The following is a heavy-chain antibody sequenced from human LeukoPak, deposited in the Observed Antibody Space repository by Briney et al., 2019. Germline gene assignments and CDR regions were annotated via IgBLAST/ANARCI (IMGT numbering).Heavy chain of an antibody. J-gene: IGHJ6*02. Sequence: GGSLRLSCAASGFTFSIYGMYWVRQAPGKGLEWVAFIQYDGDNKYYADSVKGRFTISRDNSKNTLYLQMNSLRAEDTAVYYCARVDTVSAGIYGMDVWGQGTPVTVSS. CDR2: IQYDGDNK. CDR3: ARVDTVSAGIYGMDV. V-gene: IGHV3-30*02. CDR1: GFTFSIYG. D-gene: IGHD2-2*01.